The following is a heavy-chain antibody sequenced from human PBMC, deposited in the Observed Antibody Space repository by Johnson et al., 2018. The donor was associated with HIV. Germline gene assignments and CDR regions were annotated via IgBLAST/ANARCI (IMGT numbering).Heavy chain of an antibody. CDR3: AKDMKGVISSDAFDI. J-gene: IGHJ3*02. CDR2: ISYDGSNK. Sequence: QEKLVESGGGVVQPGRSLRLSCAASGFTFSSYAMHWVRQAPGKGLEWVAVISYDGSNKYYADSVKGRFTISRDNSKNTLYLQMNSLRAEDTALYYCAKDMKGVISSDAFDIWGQGTMVTVSS. CDR1: GFTFSSYA. D-gene: IGHD3-10*01. V-gene: IGHV3-30-3*01.